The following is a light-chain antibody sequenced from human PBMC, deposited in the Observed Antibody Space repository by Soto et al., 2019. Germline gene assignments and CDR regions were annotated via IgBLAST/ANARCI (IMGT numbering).Light chain of an antibody. CDR2: KAS. Sequence: DIQMTQSPSTLSASVGDRLSITCRASQSITNWLAWYQQKPGKAPKPLIYKASSLQSEVPSRFSCSASGPEFTLTISGLQPDDFAPYYCQQYHSYPFTFGPGTKVDIK. V-gene: IGKV1-5*03. CDR1: QSITNW. J-gene: IGKJ3*01. CDR3: QQYHSYPFT.